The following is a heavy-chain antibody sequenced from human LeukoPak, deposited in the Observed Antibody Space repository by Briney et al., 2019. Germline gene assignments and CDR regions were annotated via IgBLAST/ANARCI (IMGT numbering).Heavy chain of an antibody. Sequence: SETLSLTCAVYGGSFSGYYWSWIRQPPGKGLEWIGSIYYSGSTYYNSSLKSRVTISVDTSKNQFSLKLSSVTAADTAVYYCARDTPAYYYDSSGYISFDYWGQGTLVTVSS. CDR1: GGSFSGYY. J-gene: IGHJ4*02. CDR3: ARDTPAYYYDSSGYISFDY. V-gene: IGHV4-34*01. CDR2: IYYSGST. D-gene: IGHD3-22*01.